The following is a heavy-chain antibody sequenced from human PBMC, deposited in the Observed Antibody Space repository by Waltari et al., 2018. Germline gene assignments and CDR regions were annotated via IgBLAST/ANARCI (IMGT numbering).Heavy chain of an antibody. Sequence: QVQLQQWGAGLLKPSETLPLTCAVYGGSFSGYYWSWIRQPPGEGLEWIGEINHSGSTNDTPSLKSRVPISVDTSKNQFSLKLSSVTAADTAVYYCARAELGYFDYWGQGTLVTVSS. CDR2: INHSGST. V-gene: IGHV4-34*01. CDR1: GGSFSGYY. J-gene: IGHJ4*02. CDR3: ARAELGYFDY. D-gene: IGHD3-3*02.